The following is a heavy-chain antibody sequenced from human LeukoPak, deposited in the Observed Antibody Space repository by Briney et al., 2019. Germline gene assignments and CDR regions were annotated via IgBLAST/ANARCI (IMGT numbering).Heavy chain of an antibody. J-gene: IGHJ4*02. CDR1: GFSLSTSGMR. V-gene: IGHV2-70*04. Sequence: SGPALVKPTQTLTLTCTFSGFSLSTSGMRVSWIRQPPGKALEWLARIDWDEDKFYSTSLKTRLTISKDTSKNQMVLTMTNMDPVDTATYYCARIYSSGWYDYWGQGTLVTVSS. CDR2: IDWDEDK. CDR3: ARIYSSGWYDY. D-gene: IGHD6-19*01.